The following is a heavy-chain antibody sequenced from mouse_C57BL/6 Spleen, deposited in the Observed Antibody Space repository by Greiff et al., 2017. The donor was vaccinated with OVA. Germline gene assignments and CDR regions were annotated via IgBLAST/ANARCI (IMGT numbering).Heavy chain of an antibody. J-gene: IGHJ2*01. CDR3: ARHEGKYFDY. Sequence: EVKLVESGGDLVKPGGSLKLSCAASGFTFSSYGMSWVRPTPDKRLEWVATISSGGSYTYYPDSVKGRFTISRDNAKNTLYLQMSSLKPEDTAMYYCARHEGKYFDYWGQGTTLTVSS. CDR1: GFTFSSYG. CDR2: ISSGGSYT. V-gene: IGHV5-6*01.